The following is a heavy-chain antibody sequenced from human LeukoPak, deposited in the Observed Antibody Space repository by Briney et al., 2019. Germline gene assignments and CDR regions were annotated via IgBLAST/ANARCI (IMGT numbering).Heavy chain of an antibody. J-gene: IGHJ6*03. CDR2: ISSSSSYI. Sequence: PGGSLRLSCAASGFTFSSYSMNWVRQAPGMGLEWVSSISSSSSYIYYADSVKGRFTISRDNAKNSLYLQMNSLRAEDTAVYYCARDGAPLKGLDYYYYYYMDVWGKGTTVTVSS. CDR3: ARDGAPLKGLDYYYYYYMDV. CDR1: GFTFSSYS. D-gene: IGHD2-8*01. V-gene: IGHV3-21*01.